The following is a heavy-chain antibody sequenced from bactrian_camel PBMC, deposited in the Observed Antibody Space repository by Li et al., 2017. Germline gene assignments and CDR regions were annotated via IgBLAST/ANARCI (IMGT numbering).Heavy chain of an antibody. CDR1: GCYSSSC. V-gene: IGHV3-3*01. CDR2: ISGSGGLK. D-gene: IGHD1*01. CDR3: AAAGEAVCSRWAVTDFYSF. Sequence: VQLVESGGGSVQAGGSLRLSCSTIGCYSSSCMGWFRQTQGKEREAVASISGSGGLKQYANSVKGRFTISRDSPKNTIHLQMDSLKPEDTAMYFCAAAGEAVCSRWAVTDFYSFWGQGTQVTVS. J-gene: IGHJ4*01.